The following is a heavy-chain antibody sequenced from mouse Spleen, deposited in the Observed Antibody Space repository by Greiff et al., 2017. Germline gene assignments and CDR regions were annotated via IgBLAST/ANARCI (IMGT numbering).Heavy chain of an antibody. V-gene: IGHV1-39*01. CDR3: ARSNYSNYPWFAY. CDR1: GYSFTDYN. D-gene: IGHD2-5*01. J-gene: IGHJ3*01. CDR2: INPNYGTT. Sequence: EVKLMESGPELVKPGASVKISCKASGYSFTDYNMNWVKQSNGKSLEWIGVINPNYGTTSYNQKFKGKATLTVDQSSSTAYMQLNSLTSEDSAVYYCARSNYSNYPWFAYWGQGTLVTVSA.